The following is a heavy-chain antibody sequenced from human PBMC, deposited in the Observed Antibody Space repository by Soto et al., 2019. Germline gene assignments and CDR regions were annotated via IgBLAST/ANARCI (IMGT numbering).Heavy chain of an antibody. Sequence: QVQLVESGGDLVKPGGSLRLSCAASGYPFSDYYLSWIRQAPGKGLEWISYIDTSSTKIYYADSVRGRFTISRDNGKNSLFLEMNNLRVEDTAVYFCASHYDLWTGYLSPVDYWGRGTLVTVSS. CDR2: IDTSSTKI. D-gene: IGHD3-3*01. CDR3: ASHYDLWTGYLSPVDY. V-gene: IGHV3-11*01. CDR1: GYPFSDYY. J-gene: IGHJ4*02.